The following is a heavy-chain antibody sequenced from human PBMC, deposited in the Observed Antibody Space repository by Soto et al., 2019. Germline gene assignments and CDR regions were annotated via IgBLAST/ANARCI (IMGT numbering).Heavy chain of an antibody. Sequence: SGPTLVNPTETLTLTCTVSGFSLSNARMGVSWIRQPPGKALEWLAHIFSNDEKSYSTSLKSRLTISKDTSKSQVVLTMTNMDPVDTATYYCARMISGYSSSWFNSFDYWGQGTLVTVYS. V-gene: IGHV2-26*01. CDR3: ARMISGYSSSWFNSFDY. CDR1: GFSLSNARMG. D-gene: IGHD6-13*01. CDR2: IFSNDEK. J-gene: IGHJ4*02.